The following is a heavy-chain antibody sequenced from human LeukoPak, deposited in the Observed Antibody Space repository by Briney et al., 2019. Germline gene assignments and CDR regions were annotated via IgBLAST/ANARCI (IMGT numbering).Heavy chain of an antibody. CDR2: INPNSGGT. D-gene: IGHD2-15*01. CDR3: ARVNLRSGGSCYNY. CDR1: GYTFTGYY. V-gene: IGHV1-2*02. J-gene: IGHJ4*02. Sequence: VKVSCKASGYTFTGYYMHWVRQAPGQGLEWMGWINPNSGGTNYAQKFQGRVTMTRDTSISTAYMELSRLRSDDTAVYYCARVNLRSGGSCYNYWGQGTLVTVSS.